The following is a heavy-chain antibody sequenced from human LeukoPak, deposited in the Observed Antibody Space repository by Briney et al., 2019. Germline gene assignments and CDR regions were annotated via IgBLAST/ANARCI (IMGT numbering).Heavy chain of an antibody. CDR2: ISSSSSYI. CDR1: GFTFSSYS. V-gene: IGHV3-21*04. Sequence: GGSLRLSCAASGFTFSSYSMNWVRQAPGKGLEWVSSISSSSSYIYYADSVKGRFTISRDNAKNSLYLQMNSLRAEDTAVYYCAKSKGITMIVVVSDYWGQGTLVTVSS. D-gene: IGHD3-22*01. J-gene: IGHJ4*01. CDR3: AKSKGITMIVVVSDY.